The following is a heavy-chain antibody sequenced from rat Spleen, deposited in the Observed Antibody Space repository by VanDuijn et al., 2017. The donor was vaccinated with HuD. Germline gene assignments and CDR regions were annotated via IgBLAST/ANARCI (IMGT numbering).Heavy chain of an antibody. D-gene: IGHD1-4*01. Sequence: EVQLVESGGGLVQPGRSLKLSCVASGFTFNNYWMTWIRQAPGKGLEWFASITNTGRSTFYPDSVKGRFTVSRDNAKNTLFLQMDSLRSEDTATYYCAGAGYLRDWYFDFWGPGTMVAVSS. J-gene: IGHJ1*01. CDR2: ITNTGRST. CDR1: GFTFNNYW. V-gene: IGHV5-31*01. CDR3: AGAGYLRDWYFDF.